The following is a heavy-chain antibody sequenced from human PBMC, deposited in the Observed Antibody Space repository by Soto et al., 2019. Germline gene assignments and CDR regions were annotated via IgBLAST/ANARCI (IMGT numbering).Heavy chain of an antibody. J-gene: IGHJ4*02. CDR3: ARGESSITARPWSFV. CDR1: GYTFTSYY. D-gene: IGHD6-6*01. Sequence: ASVKVSCKASGYTFTSYYMHWVRQAPGQGLEWMGIINPSGGSTSYAQKFQGRVTMTRDTSTSTVYMELSSLRSEDTAVYYCARGESSITARPWSFVWGQGTLVTVSS. CDR2: INPSGGST. V-gene: IGHV1-46*01.